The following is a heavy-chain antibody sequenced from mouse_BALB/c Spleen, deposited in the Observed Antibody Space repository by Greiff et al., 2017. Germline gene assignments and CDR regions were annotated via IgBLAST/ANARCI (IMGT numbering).Heavy chain of an antibody. CDR2: ISSGSSTI. Sequence: EVQVVESGGGLVQPGGSRKLSCAASGFTFSNFGMHWVRQAPEKGLEWVAYISSGSSTIYYADTVKGRFTISRDNPKNTLFLQMTSLRSEDTAMYYCARSEMGGYAMDYWGQGTSVTVSS. CDR3: ARSEMGGYAMDY. CDR1: GFTFSNFG. D-gene: IGHD2-3*01. V-gene: IGHV5-17*02. J-gene: IGHJ4*01.